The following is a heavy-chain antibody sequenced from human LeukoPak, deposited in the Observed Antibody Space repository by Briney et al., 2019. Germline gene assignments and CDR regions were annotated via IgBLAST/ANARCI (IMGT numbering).Heavy chain of an antibody. CDR1: GFSFSNYG. CDR3: ARVRSNYYDSSGYYYRPYDWFDP. V-gene: IGHV3-33*01. D-gene: IGHD3-22*01. CDR2: IWYDESNE. J-gene: IGHJ5*02. Sequence: PGGSLRLSCEASGFSFSNYGMHWVRQAPGKGLEWVAVIWYDESNEYYADSVKGRFIISRNNSKNTLYLEMSSLRAEDTAVYYCARVRSNYYDSSGYYYRPYDWFDPWGQGTLVTVSS.